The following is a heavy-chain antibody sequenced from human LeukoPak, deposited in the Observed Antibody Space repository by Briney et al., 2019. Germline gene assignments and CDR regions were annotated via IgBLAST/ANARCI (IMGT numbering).Heavy chain of an antibody. CDR1: GDSISSYC. CDR3: ARLTRLSTSPHRYYLDY. D-gene: IGHD6-6*01. CDR2: IHTGGGT. V-gene: IGHV4-4*09. J-gene: IGHJ4*02. Sequence: SETLSLTCTVSGDSISSYCWSWIRQPPGKGLEWIGYIHTGGGTSYIPSLKGRVTIPIDTSKNQFSLKLSSVTAADSAVYYCARLTRLSTSPHRYYLDYWGQRTLVTVSS.